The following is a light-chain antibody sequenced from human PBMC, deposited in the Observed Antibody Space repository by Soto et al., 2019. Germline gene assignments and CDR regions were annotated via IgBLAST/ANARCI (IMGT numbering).Light chain of an antibody. J-gene: IGKJ1*01. CDR2: GAS. Sequence: EIMMTQSPATLSVSPGEGATLSCRASQRISSNLAWYQQKPGQAPRLLIYGASTRATGIPARFSGSGSGTEFTLTISSLQSEDFAVYYCQQYNNWPPWTFGQGTKVDIK. CDR3: QQYNNWPPWT. V-gene: IGKV3-15*01. CDR1: QRISSN.